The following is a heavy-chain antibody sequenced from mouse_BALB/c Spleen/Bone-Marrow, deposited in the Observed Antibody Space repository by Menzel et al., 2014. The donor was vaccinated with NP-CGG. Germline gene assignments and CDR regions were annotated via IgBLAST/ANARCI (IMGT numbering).Heavy chain of an antibody. CDR1: GFPFSSYT. J-gene: IGHJ4*01. CDR3: TRDPFYYGSSYAMDY. D-gene: IGHD1-1*01. CDR2: ISSGGSYT. V-gene: IGHV5-6-4*01. Sequence: EVHLVESGGGLVKPGGSLKLSCAASGFPFSSYTMSWVRQTPEKRLEWVATISSGGSYTYYPDSVKGRFTISRDNAKNTLYLQMSSLKSEDTAMYYCTRDPFYYGSSYAMDYWGQGTSVTVSS.